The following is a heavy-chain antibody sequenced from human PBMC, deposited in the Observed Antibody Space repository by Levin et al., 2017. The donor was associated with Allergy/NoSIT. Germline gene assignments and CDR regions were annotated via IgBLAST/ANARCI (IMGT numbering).Heavy chain of an antibody. J-gene: IGHJ4*02. CDR3: ARLRRPLAGSSSGYYYLDY. D-gene: IGHD3-22*01. V-gene: IGHV4-39*01. CDR2: IFYSAST. CDR1: GGSISSNSYY. Sequence: PSETLSLTCTVSGGSISSNSYYWGWIRQPPGKGLEWIGGIFYSASTYYNPSFSSLVTISLDTSRNQFSLRLRFVTAADTAVYYCARLRRPLAGSSSGYYYLDYWGQGTLVTVSS.